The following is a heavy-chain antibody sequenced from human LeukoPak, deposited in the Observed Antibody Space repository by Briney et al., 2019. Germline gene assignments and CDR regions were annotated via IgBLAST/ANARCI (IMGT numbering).Heavy chain of an antibody. Sequence: QPGGSLRLSCAASALTFSTYWMHWVRQAPGKGLVWVSRIDPHGTITFYADSVKGRFTISRDNAKNTVYLQMNSLRAEDTAVYYCARDFDWGSGLWGQGTLVTVSS. D-gene: IGHD7-27*01. V-gene: IGHV3-74*01. CDR1: ALTFSTYW. J-gene: IGHJ4*02. CDR2: IDPHGTIT. CDR3: ARDFDWGSGL.